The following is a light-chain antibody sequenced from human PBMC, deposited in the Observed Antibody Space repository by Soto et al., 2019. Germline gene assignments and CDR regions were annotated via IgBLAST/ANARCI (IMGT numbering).Light chain of an antibody. V-gene: IGKV3-15*01. CDR3: QQYSNWPT. CDR1: QSVSRN. J-gene: IGKJ5*01. CDR2: GAS. Sequence: EIVMTQSPATLSVSPGERATLSCRASQSVSRNLAWYQQRPGQAPRLLISGASTRATGIAARFSGSGSGREFTLTISSLQSEDSAPYYCQQYSNWPTFGQGTRLEIK.